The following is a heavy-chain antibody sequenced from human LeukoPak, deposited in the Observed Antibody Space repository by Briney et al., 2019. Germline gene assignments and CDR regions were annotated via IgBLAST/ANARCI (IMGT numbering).Heavy chain of an antibody. CDR1: GGSISSSDYH. CDR2: IYYTGTT. D-gene: IGHD6-6*01. Sequence: SETLSLTCTVSGGSISSSDYHWGWVRQPPGKGLEWIGSIYYTGTTYYNPSLKSRLALSIDTSKNQFSLKLASVTAADTAVYYCSRERSSSSAYWGQGTLVTVS. CDR3: SRERSSSSAY. J-gene: IGHJ4*02. V-gene: IGHV4-39*07.